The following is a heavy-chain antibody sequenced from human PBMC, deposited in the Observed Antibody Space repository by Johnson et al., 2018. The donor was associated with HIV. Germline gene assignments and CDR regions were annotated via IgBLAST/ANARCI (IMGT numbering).Heavy chain of an antibody. CDR1: GFTVSSNY. Sequence: VQLVESGGGLVKPGGSLRLSCAASGFTVSSNYMSWVRQAPGQGLEWVSAISGRGGSTYYADSVTGRFTISRDNSKNTLYLQMNSLRAEDTALYYCASQQWELGSHDAFDIWGQGTMVTVSS. D-gene: IGHD1-26*01. J-gene: IGHJ3*02. CDR3: ASQQWELGSHDAFDI. V-gene: IGHV3-23*04. CDR2: ISGRGGST.